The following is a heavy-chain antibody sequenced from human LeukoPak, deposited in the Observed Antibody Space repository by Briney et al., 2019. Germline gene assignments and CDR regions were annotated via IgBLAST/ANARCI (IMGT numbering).Heavy chain of an antibody. CDR2: IYYSGST. CDR1: GGSISSSSYY. J-gene: IGHJ3*02. CDR3: ARDLRDAFDI. V-gene: IGHV4-39*07. Sequence: SETLSLTCTVSGGSISSSSYYWGWIRQPPGKGLEWIGSIYYSGSTYYNPSLKSRVTISVDTSKNQFSLKLSSVTAADTAVYYCARDLRDAFDIWGQGTMVTVSS.